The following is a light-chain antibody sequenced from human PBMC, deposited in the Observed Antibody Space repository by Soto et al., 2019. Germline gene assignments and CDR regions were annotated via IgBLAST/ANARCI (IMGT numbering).Light chain of an antibody. Sequence: DIVMTQSPDSLTVSLGERATINCKSSQNVFYFTNHKTYLAWYQQKPGQPPKLLIYWASTRESGVPDRFRGSGSGTDFALTISSLQAEDVAVYYCQQYFRTPPTFGQGTKVEIK. CDR2: WAS. CDR1: QNVFYFTNHKTY. J-gene: IGKJ1*01. V-gene: IGKV4-1*01. CDR3: QQYFRTPPT.